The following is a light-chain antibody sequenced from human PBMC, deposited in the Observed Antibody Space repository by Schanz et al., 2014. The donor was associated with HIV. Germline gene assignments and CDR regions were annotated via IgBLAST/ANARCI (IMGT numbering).Light chain of an antibody. CDR2: DVN. Sequence: QSALTQPASVSGSPGQSITISCTGTSSDVGGYKYVSWYQQHPGKAPKLMIYDVNSRPSGISDRFSGSKSGNTASLTISGLQTDDEGDYYCSSYTTNRTVTFGGGTKLTVL. V-gene: IGLV2-14*03. CDR1: SSDVGGYKY. CDR3: SSYTTNRTVT. J-gene: IGLJ2*01.